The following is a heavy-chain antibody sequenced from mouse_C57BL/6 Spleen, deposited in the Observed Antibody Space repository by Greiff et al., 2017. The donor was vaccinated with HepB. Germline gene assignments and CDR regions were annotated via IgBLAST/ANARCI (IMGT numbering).Heavy chain of an antibody. Sequence: VQLQQSGAELARPGASVKLSCKASGYTFTSYGISWVKQRTGQGLEWIGEIYPRRGNTYYNEKFKGKATLTADKSSSTAYMELRSLTSEDSAVDFCARDGTAQATDYWGQGTTLTVSS. J-gene: IGHJ2*01. CDR3: ARDGTAQATDY. D-gene: IGHD3-2*02. CDR1: GYTFTSYG. V-gene: IGHV1-81*01. CDR2: IYPRRGNT.